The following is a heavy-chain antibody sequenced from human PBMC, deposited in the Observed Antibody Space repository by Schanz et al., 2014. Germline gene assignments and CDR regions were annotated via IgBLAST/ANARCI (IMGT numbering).Heavy chain of an antibody. Sequence: QVQLVQSGAEVKKPGSSVKVSCKASGGTFSSSTLTWVRQAPVQGLEWMGRIIPILDKTNYAQKFQGRVTMTADKSTSTAYMELRSLISDDTAVYYCVRDAGWAFGDYHGMDVWGQGTSXTVSS. J-gene: IGHJ6*02. D-gene: IGHD3-10*01. V-gene: IGHV1-69*08. CDR2: IIPILDKT. CDR3: VRDAGWAFGDYHGMDV. CDR1: GGTFSSST.